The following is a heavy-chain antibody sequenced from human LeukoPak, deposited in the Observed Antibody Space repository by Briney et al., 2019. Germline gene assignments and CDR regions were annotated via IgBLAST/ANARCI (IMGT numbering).Heavy chain of an antibody. Sequence: PGGSLRLSCAASGFTFSSYGMHWVRQAPGKGLEWVAFIQYDGSDKFYAVSVKGRFTISRDSSKNTLYLQMNSLRAEDTAVYYCAKDRKVSFRERSDYMDVWGKGTTVTVSS. CDR2: IQYDGSDK. V-gene: IGHV3-30*02. CDR1: GFTFSSYG. J-gene: IGHJ6*03. D-gene: IGHD1-1*01. CDR3: AKDRKVSFRERSDYMDV.